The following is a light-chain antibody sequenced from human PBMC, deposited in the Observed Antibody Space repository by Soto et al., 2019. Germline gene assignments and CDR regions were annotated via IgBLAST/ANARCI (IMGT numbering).Light chain of an antibody. J-gene: IGLJ2*01. CDR3: QVCDSDCDHVV. V-gene: IGLV3-21*04. CDR1: NIGGKS. Sequence: SYELTQPPSVSVAPGNTATVSCGGSNIGGKSVHWYQQKPGQAPVLVIYYDSDRPSGIPERFSGSSSGNTATLTISRVEAGDEADYFCQVCDSDCDHVVFGGGTKLTVL. CDR2: YDS.